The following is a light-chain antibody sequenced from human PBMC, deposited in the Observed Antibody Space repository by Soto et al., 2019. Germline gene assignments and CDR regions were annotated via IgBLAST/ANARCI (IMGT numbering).Light chain of an antibody. V-gene: IGLV1-40*01. CDR2: GNS. Sequence: QLVLTQPPSVSGAPGQRVTISCTGSSSNIGAGYDVHWYQQLPGTAPKLLTYGNSNRPSGVPDRFSGSKSGTSASLAITGLQAEDEADYYCQSYDSSLSGGVFGGGTKLTVL. CDR3: QSYDSSLSGGV. J-gene: IGLJ3*02. CDR1: SSNIGAGYD.